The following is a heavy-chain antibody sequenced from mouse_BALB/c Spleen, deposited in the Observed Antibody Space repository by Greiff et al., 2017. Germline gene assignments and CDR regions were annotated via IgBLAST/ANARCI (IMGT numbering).Heavy chain of an antibody. V-gene: IGHV1-14*01. CDR1: GYTFTSYV. CDR3: ARGGNYVHYYAMDY. CDR2: INPYNDGT. D-gene: IGHD2-1*01. J-gene: IGHJ4*01. Sequence: EAQLQQSGPELVKPGASVKMSCKASGYTFTSYVMHWVKQKPGQGLEWIGYINPYNDGTKYNEKFKGKATLTSDKSSSTAYMELSSLTSEDSAVYYCARGGNYVHYYAMDYWGQGTSVTVSS.